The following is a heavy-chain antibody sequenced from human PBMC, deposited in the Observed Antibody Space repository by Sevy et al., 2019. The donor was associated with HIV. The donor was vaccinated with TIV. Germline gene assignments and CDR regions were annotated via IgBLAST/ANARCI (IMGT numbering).Heavy chain of an antibody. D-gene: IGHD6-19*01. CDR3: ARVSGWHLRYGMDV. Sequence: ASVKVSCKASGFNFASYDIYWVRQATGQGLEWMGWMNINTGNTGFAQKFQGRVTMTRNTSITTAYMELSNLRSEDTAVYYCARVSGWHLRYGMDVWGQGTTVTVSS. CDR2: MNINTGNT. V-gene: IGHV1-8*02. CDR1: GFNFASYD. J-gene: IGHJ6*02.